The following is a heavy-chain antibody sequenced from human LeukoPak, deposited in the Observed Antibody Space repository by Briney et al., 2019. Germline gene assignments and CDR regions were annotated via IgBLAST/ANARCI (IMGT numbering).Heavy chain of an antibody. CDR3: ARSIGGGLSPFDF. D-gene: IGHD3-10*01. J-gene: IGHJ4*02. CDR1: GYTFSSYA. V-gene: IGHV1-18*01. Sequence: GASVKVSCKASGYTFSSYAITWVRQAPGQGLEWMGWISAYNGNTNYAQKLQGRVTMTTDTSTSTAYMDLRSLRSDDTAVYYCARSIGGGLSPFDFWGQGTLVTVSS. CDR2: ISAYNGNT.